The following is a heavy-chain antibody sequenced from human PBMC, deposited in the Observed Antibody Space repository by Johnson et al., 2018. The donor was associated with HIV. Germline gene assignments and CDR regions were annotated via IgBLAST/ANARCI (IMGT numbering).Heavy chain of an antibody. J-gene: IGHJ3*02. Sequence: VQLVESGGGVVQPGGSLRLSCAASGFTFSSYDMHWVRQATGKGLEWVSTIGPAGDTYYPGSVKGRFTISRDNAKNSLYLQMNSLRAEDTALYSCARALSTWAFDIWGQVTMVTVSS. V-gene: IGHV3-13*01. CDR2: IGPAGDT. D-gene: IGHD3-3*02. CDR1: GFTFSSYD. CDR3: ARALSTWAFDI.